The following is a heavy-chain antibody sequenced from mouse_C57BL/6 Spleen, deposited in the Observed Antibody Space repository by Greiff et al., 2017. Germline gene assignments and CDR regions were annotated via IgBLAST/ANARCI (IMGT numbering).Heavy chain of an antibody. V-gene: IGHV1-52*01. J-gene: IGHJ2*01. Sequence: VQLQQPGAELVRPGSSVKLSCKASGYTFTSYWMHWVKQRPIQGLEWIGNIDPSDSETHYNQKFKDKATLTVDKSSSTAYMQLSSLTSEDSAVYYGARRSNYVYFDDWGQGTTLTVSS. CDR3: ARRSNYVYFDD. CDR1: GYTFTSYW. D-gene: IGHD2-5*01. CDR2: IDPSDSET.